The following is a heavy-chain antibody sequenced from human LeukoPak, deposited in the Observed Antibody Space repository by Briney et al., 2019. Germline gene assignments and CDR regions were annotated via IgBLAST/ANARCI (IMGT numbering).Heavy chain of an antibody. Sequence: GGSLRLSCAASGFTFSSYSMNWVRQAPGKGLEWVSYISSSSSTIYYADSVKGRFTISRDNSKNSLYLQMNSLRAEDTAVYYCARETPRRGETRDGYRWGQGTLVTVSS. CDR1: GFTFSSYS. CDR2: ISSSSSTI. D-gene: IGHD5-24*01. J-gene: IGHJ4*02. CDR3: ARETPRRGETRDGYR. V-gene: IGHV3-48*01.